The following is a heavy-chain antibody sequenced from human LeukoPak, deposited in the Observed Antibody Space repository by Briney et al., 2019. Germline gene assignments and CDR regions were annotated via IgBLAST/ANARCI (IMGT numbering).Heavy chain of an antibody. J-gene: IGHJ4*02. CDR2: ISYDGSNK. CDR1: GFSFNRHW. CDR3: AKGIYGDFPYFDH. Sequence: PGGSLRLSCVAPGFSFNRHWMSWVRQAPGKGLEWVAVISYDGSNKYYADSVKGRFTISRDNSKNTLYLQMNSLRAEDTAVYYCAKGIYGDFPYFDHWGQGTLVTVSS. V-gene: IGHV3-30*18. D-gene: IGHD4-17*01.